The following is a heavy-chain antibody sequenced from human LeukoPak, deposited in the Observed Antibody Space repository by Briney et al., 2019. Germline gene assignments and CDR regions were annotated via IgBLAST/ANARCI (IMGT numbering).Heavy chain of an antibody. J-gene: IGHJ3*02. D-gene: IGHD1-26*01. V-gene: IGHV5-51*01. Sequence: GESLKISCKGSGYSFTNYWIGWVRQMPGQGLEWMGLIYPGDSDTRSSPSFQGQVTISADKSISPAYLQWSSLKASDTATYYCARRGYSGSLGAFDIWGQGTMVTVSS. CDR3: ARRGYSGSLGAFDI. CDR2: IYPGDSDT. CDR1: GYSFTNYW.